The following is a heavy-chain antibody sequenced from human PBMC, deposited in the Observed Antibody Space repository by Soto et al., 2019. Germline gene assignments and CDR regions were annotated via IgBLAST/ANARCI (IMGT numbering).Heavy chain of an antibody. J-gene: IGHJ6*02. D-gene: IGHD5-12*01. CDR3: ARDRGYSGYDREPYYYYGMDV. V-gene: IGHV4-4*07. Sequence: SETLSLTCTVSGGSISSYYWSWIRQPAGKGLEWIGRIYTSGSTNYNPSLKSRVTMSVDTSKNQFSLKLSSVTAADTAVYYCARDRGYSGYDREPYYYYGMDVWGQGTTVTV. CDR2: IYTSGST. CDR1: GGSISSYY.